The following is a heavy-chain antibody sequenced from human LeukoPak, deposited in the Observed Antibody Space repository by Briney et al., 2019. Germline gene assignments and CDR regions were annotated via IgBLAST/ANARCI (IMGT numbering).Heavy chain of an antibody. CDR1: GFTFSSYW. J-gene: IGHJ5*02. V-gene: IGHV3-7*01. Sequence: GGSLRLSCAASGFTFSSYWMSWVRQAPGKGLEWVANIKQDGSEKYYVDSVKGRFTISRDNAQNSLYLQMNGLRAEDTAVYYCAREIAAAAYDWFDPWGQGTLVTVSS. CDR3: AREIAAAAYDWFDP. D-gene: IGHD6-13*01. CDR2: IKQDGSEK.